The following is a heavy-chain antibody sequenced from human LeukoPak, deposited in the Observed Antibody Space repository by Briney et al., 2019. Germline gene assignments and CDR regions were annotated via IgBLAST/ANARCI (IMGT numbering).Heavy chain of an antibody. D-gene: IGHD3-22*01. Sequence: SETLSLTCTVSGYSISSGYYWGWIRQTPGKGLEWIGYIYHGGRTDYNPSLKSRVTISVDTSKNQFSLKLSSVTAADTAVYYCARSGFTYYYDSSGYYFDYWGQGTLVTVSS. CDR3: ARSGFTYYYDSSGYYFDY. V-gene: IGHV4-38-2*02. J-gene: IGHJ4*02. CDR1: GYSISSGYY. CDR2: IYHGGRT.